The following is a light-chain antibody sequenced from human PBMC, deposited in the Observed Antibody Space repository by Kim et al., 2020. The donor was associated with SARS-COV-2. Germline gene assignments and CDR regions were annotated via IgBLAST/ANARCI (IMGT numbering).Light chain of an antibody. CDR1: SSNIGNNF. CDR3: ASWDDSLNGFVV. V-gene: IGLV1-47*01. J-gene: IGLJ2*01. Sequence: RGTISCSGSSSNIGNNFVYWYQQIPGTAPKVLIYKNHRRPSGVPDRFSGSKSGTSASLAISGLRSEDEGDYYCASWDDSLNGFVVFGGGTQLTVL. CDR2: KNH.